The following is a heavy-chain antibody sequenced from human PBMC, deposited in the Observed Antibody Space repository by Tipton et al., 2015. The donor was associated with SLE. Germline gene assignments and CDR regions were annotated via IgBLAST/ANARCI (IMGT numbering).Heavy chain of an antibody. J-gene: IGHJ2*01. D-gene: IGHD3-16*01. CDR2: IFHDGST. CDR3: ARLLVAGGTWYFDL. V-gene: IGHV4-59*08. CDR1: GGYISPYY. Sequence: TLSLTCTLSGGYISPYYWSWIRQPPGKGLEWIGYIFHDGSTRYNPSLKSRVTISGDTSKNQFSLKLTSVAAADTAVYYCARLLVAGGTWYFDLWGRGTLVTVSS.